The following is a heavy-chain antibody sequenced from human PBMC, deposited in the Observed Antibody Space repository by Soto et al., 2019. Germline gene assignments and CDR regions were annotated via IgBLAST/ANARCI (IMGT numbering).Heavy chain of an antibody. CDR2: FDPEDGET. V-gene: IGHV1-24*01. Sequence: ASVKVSCKVSGYTLTELSMHWARQAPGKGLEWMGGFDPEDGETIYAQKFQGRVTMTEDTSTDTAYMELSSLRSEDTAVYYCATLGHYYGSGSYYRVEYYFDYWGQGTLVTVSS. CDR3: ATLGHYYGSGSYYRVEYYFDY. J-gene: IGHJ4*02. CDR1: GYTLTELS. D-gene: IGHD3-10*01.